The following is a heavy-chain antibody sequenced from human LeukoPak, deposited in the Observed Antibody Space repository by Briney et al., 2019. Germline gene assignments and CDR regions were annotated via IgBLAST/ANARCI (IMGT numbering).Heavy chain of an antibody. V-gene: IGHV1-46*01. Sequence: GASVKVSCKTSGYTFSTHWMHRVRQAPGQGLEWMGIINPNGGFASYAQKFQGRVTVTRDMSTSTVYMELSDLKSEDTAVYYCARDQSGEWDLLSGWWFDPWGQGTLVTVSS. CDR2: INPNGGFA. D-gene: IGHD1-26*01. J-gene: IGHJ5*02. CDR1: GYTFSTHW. CDR3: ARDQSGEWDLLSGWWFDP.